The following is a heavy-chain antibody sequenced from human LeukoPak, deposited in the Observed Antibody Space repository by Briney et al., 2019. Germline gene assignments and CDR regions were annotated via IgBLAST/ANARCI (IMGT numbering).Heavy chain of an antibody. CDR2: ISYDEINK. J-gene: IGHJ4*02. CDR3: AKDQGYCSGGSCSRGFDY. D-gene: IGHD2-15*01. CDR1: GFTFSSYG. V-gene: IGHV3-30*18. Sequence: SGRSLRLSCAASGFTFSSYGMHWVRQAPGKGLEWVALISYDEINKYYADSVKGRFTISRDISQNTLYLQMNSLRAADTAVYYCAKDQGYCSGGSCSRGFDYWGQGTLVTVSS.